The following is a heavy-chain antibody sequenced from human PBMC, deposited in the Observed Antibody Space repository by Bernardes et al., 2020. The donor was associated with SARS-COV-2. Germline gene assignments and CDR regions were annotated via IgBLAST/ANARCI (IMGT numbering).Heavy chain of an antibody. CDR1: GLSIGDYY. CDR3: AIEGASNVFDM. J-gene: IGHJ3*02. V-gene: IGHV3-11*06. CDR2: ITTSGYT. Sequence: GWSLRLSCAVSGLSIGDYYMSWIRQAPGRGLEWVSYITTSGYTNYADSVRGRFTVSRDNAKNSLNLQMNRLRAEDTAVYYCAIEGASNVFDMWGQGTMVTVS. D-gene: IGHD6-6*01.